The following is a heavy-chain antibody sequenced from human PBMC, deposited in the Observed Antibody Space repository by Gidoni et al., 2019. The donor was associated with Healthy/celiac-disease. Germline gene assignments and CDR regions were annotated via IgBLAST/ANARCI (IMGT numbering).Heavy chain of an antibody. CDR1: GFTFRSYS. D-gene: IGHD3-16*02. CDR3: ARDILSDY. CDR2: IIISSSYI. V-gene: IGHV3-21*01. Sequence: EVQLVESGGGLVKPGGYLRLSCAASGFTFRSYSMNWVRQAPGKGLEWFSSIIISSSYIYYADSVKGRFTISRDNAKNSLYLQMNILRAEDTAVYYCARDILSDYWGQGTLVTVSS. J-gene: IGHJ4*02.